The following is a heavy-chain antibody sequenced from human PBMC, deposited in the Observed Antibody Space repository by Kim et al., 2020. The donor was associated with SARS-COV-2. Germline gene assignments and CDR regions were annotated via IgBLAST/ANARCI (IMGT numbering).Heavy chain of an antibody. V-gene: IGHV3-53*01. CDR3: ARHKTAGNYNSPFDY. J-gene: IGHJ4*02. D-gene: IGHD3-3*01. Sequence: DSVRDRFTISRDHSKNTVYLQMNSLSVEDTAIYYCARHKTAGNYNSPFDYWGQGTLVTVSS.